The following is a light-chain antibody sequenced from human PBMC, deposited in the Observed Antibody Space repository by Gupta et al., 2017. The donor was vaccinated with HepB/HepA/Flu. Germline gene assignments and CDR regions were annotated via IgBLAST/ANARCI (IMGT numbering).Light chain of an antibody. J-gene: IGKJ1*01. CDR2: AAS. Sequence: DIQMTQSPSSLSASVGDRVTITCRASQSISSYLNWYQQKPGKAPKLLIYAASSWQSGVPSRFSGSGSGKDFTLTSSSRQPEDFATYYGQQSYSTWTFGQGTKVEIK. CDR1: QSISSY. CDR3: QQSYSTWT. V-gene: IGKV1-39*01.